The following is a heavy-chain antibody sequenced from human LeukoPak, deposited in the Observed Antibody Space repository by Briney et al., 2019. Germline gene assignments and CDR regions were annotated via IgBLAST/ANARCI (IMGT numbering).Heavy chain of an antibody. CDR2: IYSGGST. CDR1: GFTFSTNH. J-gene: IGHJ5*02. Sequence: GGSLRLSCAASGFTFSTNHMTWVRQAPGKGLEWVSVIYSGGSTYYAGSVKGRFIISRDNSKNTLSLQMNSLRAEDTAVYYCVRDLTWGQGTLVTVSS. V-gene: IGHV3-53*01. CDR3: VRDLT.